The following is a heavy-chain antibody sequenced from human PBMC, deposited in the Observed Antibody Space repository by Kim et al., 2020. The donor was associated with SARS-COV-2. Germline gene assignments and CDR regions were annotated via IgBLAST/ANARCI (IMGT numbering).Heavy chain of an antibody. V-gene: IGHV4-34*01. Sequence: SETLSLTCAVYGGSFSGYYWSWIRQPPGKGLEWIGEINHSGSTNYNPSLKSRVTISVDTSKNQFSLKLSSVTAADTAVYYCARGLGIQLWLRWFDPWGQGTLVTVSS. CDR3: ARGLGIQLWLRWFDP. CDR2: INHSGST. CDR1: GGSFSGYY. D-gene: IGHD5-18*01. J-gene: IGHJ5*02.